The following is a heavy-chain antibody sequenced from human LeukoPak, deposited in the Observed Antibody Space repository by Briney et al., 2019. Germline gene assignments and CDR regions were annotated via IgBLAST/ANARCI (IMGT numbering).Heavy chain of an antibody. CDR3: AKQARYSNFWSGYLYYFDY. V-gene: IGHV3-23*01. Sequence: RPGGSLRLSCAASGLTFNNYAASWVRQAPGKGLEWVSAFVGGDTTYYADSVKGRFTISRDNSRNTLYLQMNTLRAEDTAVYYCAKQARYSNFWSGYLYYFDYWGQGTLVTVSS. CDR1: GLTFNNYA. D-gene: IGHD3-3*01. CDR2: FVGGDTT. J-gene: IGHJ4*02.